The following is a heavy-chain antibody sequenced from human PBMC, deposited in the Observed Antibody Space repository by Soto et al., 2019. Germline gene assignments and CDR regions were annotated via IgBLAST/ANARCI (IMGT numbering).Heavy chain of an antibody. D-gene: IGHD2-15*01. Sequence: EVQLLESGGGLVQPGGSLRLSCAASGFTFSSYAMSWVRQAPGKGLEWVSAISGGGGSTYYADSVTGRFTISRDNSKNQLYQQMNSLRDEDTAVYYCAKKGGGHYYYDMDVWGQGTTVIVSS. CDR1: GFTFSSYA. CDR3: AKKGGGHYYYDMDV. V-gene: IGHV3-23*01. CDR2: ISGGGGST. J-gene: IGHJ6*02.